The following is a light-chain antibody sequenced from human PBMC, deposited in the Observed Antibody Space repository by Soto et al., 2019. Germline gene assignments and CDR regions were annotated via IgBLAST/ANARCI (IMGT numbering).Light chain of an antibody. CDR2: AAS. Sequence: DIQLTQSPSSVSASIGDRVTISCRASQDISGWLAWFQQKPGKAPQLLIVAASSLENGVPSRFSGSGSGTDFTLTISRLEPEDFAVYYCQQYGSSPWTFGQG. J-gene: IGKJ1*01. V-gene: IGKV1-12*01. CDR3: QQYGSSPWT. CDR1: QDISGW.